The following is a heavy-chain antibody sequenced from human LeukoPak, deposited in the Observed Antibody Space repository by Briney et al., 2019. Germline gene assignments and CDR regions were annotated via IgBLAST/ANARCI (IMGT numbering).Heavy chain of an antibody. V-gene: IGHV4-34*01. CDR2: INHSGST. CDR1: GGSFSGYY. J-gene: IGHJ3*02. D-gene: IGHD3-22*01. CDR3: ARGHYYDSSGYRIDAFDI. Sequence: EPSETLSLTCAVYGGSFSGYYWSWIRQPPGKGLEWIGEINHSGSTNYNPSLKSRVTISVDTSKNQFSLKLSSVTAADTAVYYCARGHYYDSSGYRIDAFDIWGQGTMVTVSS.